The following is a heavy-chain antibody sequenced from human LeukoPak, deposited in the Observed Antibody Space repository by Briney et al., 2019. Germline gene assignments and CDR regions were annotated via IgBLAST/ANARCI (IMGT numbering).Heavy chain of an antibody. CDR3: AKSGYYGGDCYYAFDI. D-gene: IGHD2-21*02. Sequence: SETLSLTCTVSGGSISSSSYYWGWIRQPPGKGLEWIGSIYYSGSTYYNPSLKSRVTISVDTSKNQFSLKLSSVTAADTAVYYCAKSGYYGGDCYYAFDIWGQGTMVTVSS. CDR2: IYYSGST. V-gene: IGHV4-39*01. CDR1: GGSISSSSYY. J-gene: IGHJ3*02.